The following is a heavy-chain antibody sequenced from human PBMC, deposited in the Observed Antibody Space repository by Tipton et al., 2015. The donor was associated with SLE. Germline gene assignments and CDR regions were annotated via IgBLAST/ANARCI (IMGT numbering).Heavy chain of an antibody. J-gene: IGHJ4*02. CDR1: GGSISSGSSF. D-gene: IGHD6-6*01. CDR3: ATGGAAARPWYFDY. CDR2: IHYSGST. V-gene: IGHV4-61*01. Sequence: TLSLTCTVSGGSISSGSSFWGWIRQPPGKGLEWIGYIHYSGSTNYNPSLKSRVTILVDTSKNQFSLKLTSVTAADTAVYYCATGGAAARPWYFDYWGQGTLVTVSS.